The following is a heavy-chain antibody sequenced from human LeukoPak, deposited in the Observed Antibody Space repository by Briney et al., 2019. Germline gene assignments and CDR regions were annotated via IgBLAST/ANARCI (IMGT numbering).Heavy chain of an antibody. CDR1: GFTFSIYA. V-gene: IGHV3-23*01. D-gene: IGHD3-22*01. CDR2: ISETTGGT. CDR3: AKGQLKHSSGYYLYYFDY. Sequence: PGGSLRLSCAASGFTFSIYAMSWVRQAPGKGLEWVSGISETTGGTYYADSVKGRFTISRDNSKNTLSLQMNSLRSEDTAVYYCAKGQLKHSSGYYLYYFDYWGQGTLVTVSS. J-gene: IGHJ4*02.